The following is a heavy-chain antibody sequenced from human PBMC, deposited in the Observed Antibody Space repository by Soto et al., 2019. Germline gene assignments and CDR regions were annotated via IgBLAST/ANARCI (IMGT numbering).Heavy chain of an antibody. Sequence: SETLSLTCTVSGGSISGYYWSWLRQPPGKGLEWNGYIYNIGSTNYNTSLRSRVTMSIDTSQKQFYLKLTSVTAADTAVYYCSRDFYDSSDYTTNWFDPWGQGTLVTVSS. CDR1: GGSISGYY. CDR3: SRDFYDSSDYTTNWFDP. V-gene: IGHV4-4*08. CDR2: IYNIGST. J-gene: IGHJ5*02. D-gene: IGHD3-22*01.